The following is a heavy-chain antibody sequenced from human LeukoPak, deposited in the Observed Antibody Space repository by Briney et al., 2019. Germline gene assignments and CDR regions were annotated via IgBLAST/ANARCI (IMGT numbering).Heavy chain of an antibody. CDR1: GFTFSSYE. V-gene: IGHV3-48*03. J-gene: IGHJ4*02. CDR3: ARDVLVRGVIWTPFDY. CDR2: IRSSGSTI. D-gene: IGHD3-10*01. Sequence: GGSLRLSCAASGFTFSSYEMNWVRQAPGKGLEWVSYIRSSGSTIYYADPVKGRFTISRDNAKNSLYLQMNSLRAEDTAVYYCARDVLVRGVIWTPFDYWGQGTLVTVFS.